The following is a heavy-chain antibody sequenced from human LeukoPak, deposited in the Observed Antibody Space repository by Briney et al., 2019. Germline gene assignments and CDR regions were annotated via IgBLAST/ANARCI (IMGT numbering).Heavy chain of an antibody. CDR2: IYYSGST. CDR1: GGFINSYY. J-gene: IGHJ6*03. Sequence: SETLSLTCTVSGGFINSYYWSWIRQPPGKGLEWIGYIYYSGSTNYNPSLKSRVTISVDTSKNQFSLKLSSVTAADTAVYYCARAFGYSGYYYMDVWGKGTTVTVSS. V-gene: IGHV4-59*01. CDR3: ARAFGYSGYYYMDV. D-gene: IGHD5-12*01.